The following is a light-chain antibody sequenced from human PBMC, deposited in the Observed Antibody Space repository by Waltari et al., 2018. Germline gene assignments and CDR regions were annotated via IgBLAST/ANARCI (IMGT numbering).Light chain of an antibody. J-gene: IGLJ2*01. CDR1: KLGDKY. Sequence: SYELTQPPSVSVSPGQTASIPCSGAKLGDKYASWYQQKPGQSPVVVIYQNNKRPSGIPERFSGSNSGNTATLTISGTQAMDEADYYCQAWDSSTAHVVFGGGTKLTVL. CDR2: QNN. CDR3: QAWDSSTAHVV. V-gene: IGLV3-1*01.